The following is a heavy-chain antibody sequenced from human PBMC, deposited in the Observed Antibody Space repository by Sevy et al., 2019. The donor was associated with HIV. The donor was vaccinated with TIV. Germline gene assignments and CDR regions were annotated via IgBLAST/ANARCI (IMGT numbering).Heavy chain of an antibody. CDR2: IKQDGSEK. CDR1: GFTFSSYW. V-gene: IGHV3-7*01. J-gene: IGHJ6*02. CDR3: ARDYTMVRGVIRMDV. D-gene: IGHD3-10*01. Sequence: GGSLRLSCAASGFTFSSYWMSWVRQAPGKGLEWVANIKQDGSEKYYVDSVKGRFTISRDNAKNSLYLQMNSLRAEDTAVYYCARDYTMVRGVIRMDVRGQGTTVTVSS.